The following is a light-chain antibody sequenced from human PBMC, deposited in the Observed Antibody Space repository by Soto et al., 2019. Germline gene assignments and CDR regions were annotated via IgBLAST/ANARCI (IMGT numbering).Light chain of an antibody. Sequence: DIHMTQSPSTLSASVGDRVTITCRASQSISTWLAWYQQKPGKAPKLLIYWASSLESGVPSRFSGSGSGTEFTLTISSLQPDDFATYYCKHYNTYSGTFGPGTKVDIK. J-gene: IGKJ3*01. CDR3: KHYNTYSGT. CDR2: WAS. CDR1: QSISTW. V-gene: IGKV1-5*03.